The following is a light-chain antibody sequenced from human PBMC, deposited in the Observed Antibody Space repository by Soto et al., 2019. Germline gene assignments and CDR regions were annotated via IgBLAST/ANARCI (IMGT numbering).Light chain of an antibody. CDR2: EGS. J-gene: IGLJ1*01. Sequence: QSALTQPASVSGSPGQSITISCTGTSSAVGSYNLVSWYQQHPGKAPKLMIYEGSKRPSGVSNRFSGSKSGNTASLTISGLQAEDEADYDGCSYAWSSTPYVFGPGTKLTVL. V-gene: IGLV2-23*01. CDR3: CSYAWSSTPYV. CDR1: SSAVGSYNL.